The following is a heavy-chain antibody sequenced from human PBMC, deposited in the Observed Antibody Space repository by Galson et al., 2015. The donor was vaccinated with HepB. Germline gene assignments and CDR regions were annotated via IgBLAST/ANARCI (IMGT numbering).Heavy chain of an antibody. CDR2: IYSGGST. Sequence: SLRLSCAASGFTVSSNYMSWVRQAPGKGLEWVSVIYSGGSTYYADSVKGRFTISRDNSKNTLYLQMNSLRAEDTAVYYCVKDREYQWLVYYFDYWGQGTLVTVSS. V-gene: IGHV3-53*01. D-gene: IGHD6-19*01. CDR1: GFTVSSNY. CDR3: VKDREYQWLVYYFDY. J-gene: IGHJ4*02.